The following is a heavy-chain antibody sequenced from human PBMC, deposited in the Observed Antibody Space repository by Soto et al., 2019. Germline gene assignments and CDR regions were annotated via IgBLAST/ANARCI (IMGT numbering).Heavy chain of an antibody. CDR3: AKDGCSTTSCYTGNWFDP. J-gene: IGHJ5*02. D-gene: IGHD2-2*02. CDR1: GFTFSSYA. V-gene: IGHV3-23*01. CDR2: ISGGGGTA. Sequence: EVQLLESGGGLVQPGGSLRLSCAASGFTFSSYAMSWVRQAPGQGLEWVSAISGGGGTAYYADSVKGRFTISRDNSKNTLYVQMNSLRAEDTAVYYCAKDGCSTTSCYTGNWFDPWGQGTLVTVSS.